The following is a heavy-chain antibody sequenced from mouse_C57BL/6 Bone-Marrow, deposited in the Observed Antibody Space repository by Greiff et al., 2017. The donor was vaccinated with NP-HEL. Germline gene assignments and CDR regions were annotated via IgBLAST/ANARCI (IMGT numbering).Heavy chain of an antibody. CDR2: IHPSDSDT. V-gene: IGHV1-74*01. Sequence: VQLQQPGAELVKPGASVKVSCKASGYTFTSYWMHWVKQRPGQGLEWIGRIHPSDSDTNYNQKFKGKATLTVDKSSSTAYMQLSSLTSEDSAVYYCAMGRGDYAMDYWGQGTSVTVSS. J-gene: IGHJ4*01. CDR1: GYTFTSYW. CDR3: AMGRGDYAMDY.